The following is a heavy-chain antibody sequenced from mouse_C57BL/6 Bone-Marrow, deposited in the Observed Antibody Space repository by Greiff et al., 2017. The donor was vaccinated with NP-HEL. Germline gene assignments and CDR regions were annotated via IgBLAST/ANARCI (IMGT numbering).Heavy chain of an antibody. CDR1: GYTFTSYT. CDR3: ARSPGWLLPLAY. D-gene: IGHD2-3*01. J-gene: IGHJ3*01. Sequence: VQGVESGAELARPGASVKMSCKASGYTFTSYTMHWVKQRPGQGLEWIGYINPSSGYTKYNQKFKDKATLTADKSSSTAYMQLSILTSEDSAVDYCARSPGWLLPLAYWGQGTLVTVSA. V-gene: IGHV1-4*01. CDR2: INPSSGYT.